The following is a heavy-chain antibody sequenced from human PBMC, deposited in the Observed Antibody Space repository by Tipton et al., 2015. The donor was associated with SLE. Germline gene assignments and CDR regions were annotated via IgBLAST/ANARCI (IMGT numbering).Heavy chain of an antibody. Sequence: TLSLTCTVSGGSISSPYWSWIRQPPGKGLEWIGYIYYSGSTNYNPSLKSRVTISVDTSKNQFSLRLSSVTAADTAVYYCARGVAFDIWGQGTMVTVSS. J-gene: IGHJ3*02. V-gene: IGHV4-59*11. CDR1: GGSISSPY. CDR3: ARGVAFDI. CDR2: IYYSGST.